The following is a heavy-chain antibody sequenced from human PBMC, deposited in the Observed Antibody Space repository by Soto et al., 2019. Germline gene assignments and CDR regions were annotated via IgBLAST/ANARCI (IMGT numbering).Heavy chain of an antibody. J-gene: IGHJ3*02. Sequence: QVQLVQSGAEVKKPGSSVKVSCKASGGTFSSYAISWVRQAPGQGLEWMGGIIPIFGTAKYAQKFQGRVTITADESTRTAYMELSRMRSEDTAVYYCARPGQGYNWTNDAFDIWGQGTMVTVSS. V-gene: IGHV1-69*01. D-gene: IGHD1-20*01. CDR1: GGTFSSYA. CDR2: IIPIFGTA. CDR3: ARPGQGYNWTNDAFDI.